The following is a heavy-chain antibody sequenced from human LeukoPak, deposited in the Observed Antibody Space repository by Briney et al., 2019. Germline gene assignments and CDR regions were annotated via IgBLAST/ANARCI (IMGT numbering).Heavy chain of an antibody. D-gene: IGHD2/OR15-2a*01. CDR1: GYTFTDVY. J-gene: IGHJ4*02. CDR2: ITPNSGAT. V-gene: IGHV1-2*02. Sequence: ASVTVSCKASGYTFTDVYLHWVRQAPGQGLEWMGWITPNSGATNYAQKFQGRVTMTRDTSTSTAYMELGRLRTDDTAMYFCARQGGGSTTYPFDYWGQGTLVTVSS. CDR3: ARQGGGSTTYPFDY.